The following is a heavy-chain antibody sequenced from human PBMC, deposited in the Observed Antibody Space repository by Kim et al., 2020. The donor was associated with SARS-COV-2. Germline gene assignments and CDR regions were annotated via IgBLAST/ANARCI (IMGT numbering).Heavy chain of an antibody. Sequence: NPGLTRRVTISVDTSKNQFSLKLSSVTAADTAVYYCARVGGIVATKIDYWGQGTLVTVSS. D-gene: IGHD5-12*01. J-gene: IGHJ4*02. CDR3: ARVGGIVATKIDY. V-gene: IGHV4-59*01.